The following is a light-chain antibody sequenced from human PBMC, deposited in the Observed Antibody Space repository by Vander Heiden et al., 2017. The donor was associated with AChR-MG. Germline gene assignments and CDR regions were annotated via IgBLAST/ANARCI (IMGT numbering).Light chain of an antibody. CDR3: QQEDGTPWT. CDR1: QSVLYSSNNKNY. V-gene: IGKV4-1*01. CDR2: WAS. Sequence: DIVMTQSPDSLAVSLGERATINCKSSQSVLYSSNNKNYLAWYQQKPGQPPKLLFYWASTRESGVPDRISGSGSGTDFTLTISSLQAEDVAVYYCQQEDGTPWTFGQGTKVEIK. J-gene: IGKJ1*01.